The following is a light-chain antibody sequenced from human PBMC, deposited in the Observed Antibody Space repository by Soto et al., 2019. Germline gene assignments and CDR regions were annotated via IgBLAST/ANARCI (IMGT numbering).Light chain of an antibody. CDR2: DAS. Sequence: DIQMTQSPSSLSASVGDRGTMTCQASQNINTYLNWYQQRPGQAPKLLIYDASILEPGVPSRFSGSGAGTEFTFTIDSLQPEDIATYYCQQYDDPALTFGGGTKVE. CDR1: QNINTY. CDR3: QQYDDPALT. J-gene: IGKJ4*01. V-gene: IGKV1-33*01.